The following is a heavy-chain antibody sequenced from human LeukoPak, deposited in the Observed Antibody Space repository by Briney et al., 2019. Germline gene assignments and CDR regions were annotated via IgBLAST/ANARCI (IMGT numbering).Heavy chain of an antibody. CDR2: IYYSGSA. CDR1: GGSISSSSYY. Sequence: SETLSLTCTVSGGSISSSSYYWGWIRQPPGKGLEWIGSIYYSGSAYSNPSLKSRVTTSVDTSKNQFSLRLSSVTAADTAVYYCVRIVGATVTFDYWGQGTLVTVSS. V-gene: IGHV4-39*01. J-gene: IGHJ4*02. CDR3: VRIVGATVTFDY. D-gene: IGHD1-26*01.